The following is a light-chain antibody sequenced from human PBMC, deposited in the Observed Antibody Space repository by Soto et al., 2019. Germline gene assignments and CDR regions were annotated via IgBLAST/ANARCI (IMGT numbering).Light chain of an antibody. Sequence: DIQMTQSPSTLSASVGDRVTITCRASESISYWLAWYQQKPGKAPKFLIYDASSLKSGVPSRFSGSGSGTEFTLTISSLQPDYFATYYCQQYNGLSYTFGQGTKLEI. CDR2: DAS. V-gene: IGKV1-5*01. CDR1: ESISYW. CDR3: QQYNGLSYT. J-gene: IGKJ2*01.